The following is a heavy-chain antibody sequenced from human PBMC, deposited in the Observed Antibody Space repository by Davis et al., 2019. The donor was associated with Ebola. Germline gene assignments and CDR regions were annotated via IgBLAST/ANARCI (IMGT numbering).Heavy chain of an antibody. Sequence: SVKVSCKASGGTFSSYAISWVRQAPGQGLEWMGRIIPILGIANYAQKFQGRVTITADKSTSTAYMELRSLRSDDTAVYYCTRDAKIVVVIPDYWGQGTLVTVSS. J-gene: IGHJ4*02. CDR2: IIPILGIA. V-gene: IGHV1-69*04. D-gene: IGHD3-22*01. CDR3: TRDAKIVVVIPDY. CDR1: GGTFSSYA.